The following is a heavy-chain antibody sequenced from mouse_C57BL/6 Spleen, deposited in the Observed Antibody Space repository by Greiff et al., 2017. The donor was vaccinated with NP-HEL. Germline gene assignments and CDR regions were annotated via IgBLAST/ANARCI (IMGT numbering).Heavy chain of an antibody. CDR3: ARHGGNYDYAMDY. CDR2: ISSGGSYT. D-gene: IGHD1-1*02. J-gene: IGHJ4*01. Sequence: EVKVVESGGDLVKPGGSLKLSCAASGFTFSSYGMSWVRQTPDKRLEWVATISSGGSYTYYPDSVKGRFTISRDNAKNTLYLQMSSLKSEDTAMYYCARHGGNYDYAMDYWGQGTSVTVSS. V-gene: IGHV5-6*01. CDR1: GFTFSSYG.